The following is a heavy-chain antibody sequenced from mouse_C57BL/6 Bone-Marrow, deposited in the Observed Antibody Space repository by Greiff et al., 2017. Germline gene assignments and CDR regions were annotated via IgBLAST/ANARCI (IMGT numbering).Heavy chain of an antibody. Sequence: VKLMESGAELARPGASVKLSCKASGYTFTSYGISWVKQRTGQGLEWIGEIYPRSGNTYYNEKFKGKATLTADKSSSTAYMELRSLTSEDSAVYFCARGKQPAWFAYWGQATLVTFSA. V-gene: IGHV1-81*01. CDR1: GYTFTSYG. CDR2: IYPRSGNT. CDR3: ARGKQPAWFAY. J-gene: IGHJ3*01. D-gene: IGHD6-1*01.